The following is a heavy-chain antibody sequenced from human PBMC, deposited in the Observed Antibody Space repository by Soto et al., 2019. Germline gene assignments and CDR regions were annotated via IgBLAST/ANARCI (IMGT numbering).Heavy chain of an antibody. D-gene: IGHD3-10*01. Sequence: SVKVSCKASGGTFSSYTISWVRQAPGQGLEWMGRIIPILGIANYAQKFQGRVTITADKSTSTAYMELSSLRSEDTAVYYCARVGRASMVRGVIGDYYYYMDVWGKGTTVTVSS. CDR2: IIPILGIA. J-gene: IGHJ6*03. V-gene: IGHV1-69*02. CDR3: ARVGRASMVRGVIGDYYYYMDV. CDR1: GGTFSSYT.